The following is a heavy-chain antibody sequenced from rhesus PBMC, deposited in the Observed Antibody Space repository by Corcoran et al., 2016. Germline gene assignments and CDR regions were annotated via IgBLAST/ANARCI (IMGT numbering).Heavy chain of an antibody. CDR3: ASGGYYEDDYGYYLRGYFEF. D-gene: IGHD3-9*01. Sequence: KESGPALVKPTQTLTLTCTFSGFSLTTSGMGVGWIRQPPGKGLEWIGEINGNSGRTNYNPSLKSRVTISKYASKNQVSLKLSAVTAADTAVYYCASGGYYEDDYGYYLRGYFEFWGQGALVTVSS. V-gene: IGHV4-80*01. CDR1: GFSLTTSGMG. CDR2: INGNSGRT. J-gene: IGHJ1*01.